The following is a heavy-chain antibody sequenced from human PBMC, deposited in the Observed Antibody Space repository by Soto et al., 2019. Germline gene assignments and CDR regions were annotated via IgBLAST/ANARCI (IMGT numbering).Heavy chain of an antibody. D-gene: IGHD3-9*01. CDR2: IIPIFGTA. CDR3: ARSGDYDILTGYYTP. CDR1: GGTFSSYA. J-gene: IGHJ5*02. V-gene: IGHV1-69*12. Sequence: QVPLVQSGAEVKKPGSSVKVSCKASGGTFSSYAISWVRQAPGQGLEWMGWIIPIFGTANYAQKFQGRVTITADESTSTAYMELSSLRSEDTAVYYCARSGDYDILTGYYTPWGQGTLVTVSS.